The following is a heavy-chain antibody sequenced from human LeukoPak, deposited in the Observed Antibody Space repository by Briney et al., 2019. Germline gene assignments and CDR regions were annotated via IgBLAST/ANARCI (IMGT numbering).Heavy chain of an antibody. J-gene: IGHJ2*01. CDR1: GGSISSYY. V-gene: IGHV4-59*08. D-gene: IGHD5-12*01. CDR2: VYYTGST. Sequence: SETLSLTCTVSGGSISSYYCSWIRQPPGKELEWIGYVYYTGSTNYNPSLNSRVTMSIDTSNNQFSLRLSSVTAADTAVYYWARSPGYSGSPFDLWGRGTLVTVSS. CDR3: ARSPGYSGSPFDL.